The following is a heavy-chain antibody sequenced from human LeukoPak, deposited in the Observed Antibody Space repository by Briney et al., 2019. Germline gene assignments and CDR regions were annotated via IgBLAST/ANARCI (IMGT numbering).Heavy chain of an antibody. CDR2: IYYSGST. CDR1: GGSISSYY. J-gene: IGHJ4*02. V-gene: IGHV4-59*01. CDR3: ARASGLLRVFDY. D-gene: IGHD3-22*01. Sequence: KASETLSLTCAVYGGSISSYYWSWIRQPPGKGLEWIGYIYYSGSTNYNPSLKSRVTISVDTSKNQFSLKLSSVTAADTAVYYCARASGLLRVFDYWGQGTLVTVSS.